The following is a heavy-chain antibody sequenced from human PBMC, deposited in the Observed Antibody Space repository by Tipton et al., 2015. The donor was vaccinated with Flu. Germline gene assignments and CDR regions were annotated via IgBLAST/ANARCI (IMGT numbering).Heavy chain of an antibody. CDR1: GGSISSYY. Sequence: TLSLTCTVSGGSISSYYWSWIRQPAGKGLEWIGRIYTSGSTNYNPSLKSRVTMSVDTSKNQFSLKLSSVTAADTAVYYCAIDTGLIYYDSSGYYPGSDAFDSWGQGTMVTVSS. CDR3: AIDTGLIYYDSSGYYPGSDAFDS. V-gene: IGHV4-4*07. J-gene: IGHJ3*02. D-gene: IGHD3-22*01. CDR2: IYTSGST.